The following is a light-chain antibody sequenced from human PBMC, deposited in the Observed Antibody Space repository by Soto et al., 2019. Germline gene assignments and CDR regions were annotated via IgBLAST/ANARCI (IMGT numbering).Light chain of an antibody. V-gene: IGKV3-20*01. Sequence: EFVLTQSPGTLSLSPGERATLSCRASQSVSSSSLAWYQQKPGRAPSLLIYGASSRATGVPERFSGSGSRTDFTLTISRLEPEDFAVYYCQQYGSSPRTFGQGTKVDIK. CDR1: QSVSSSS. CDR2: GAS. CDR3: QQYGSSPRT. J-gene: IGKJ1*01.